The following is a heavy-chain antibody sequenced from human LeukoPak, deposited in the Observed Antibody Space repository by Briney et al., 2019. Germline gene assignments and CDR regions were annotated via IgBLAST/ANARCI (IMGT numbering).Heavy chain of an antibody. CDR3: ATVGDGQGLNWFDP. D-gene: IGHD6-25*01. CDR2: ISGSGGST. Sequence: TGGSLTLSCSASGFTFSSYAMSGVRQAPGKGLEGVSAISGSGGSTYYAASVKGRFTISRDNSKNTLYLQMNRLRAEDMAVYYCATVGDGQGLNWFDPWGQGTLVTVSS. J-gene: IGHJ5*02. CDR1: GFTFSSYA. V-gene: IGHV3-23*01.